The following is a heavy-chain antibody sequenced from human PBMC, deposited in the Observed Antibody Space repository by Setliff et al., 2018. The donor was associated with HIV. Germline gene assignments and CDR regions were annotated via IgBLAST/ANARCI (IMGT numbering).Heavy chain of an antibody. Sequence: ASVKVSCKASGGTFSSYTISWVRQAPGQGLEWMGRIIPILGIANYAQKFQGRVTMTEDTSTDTAYMELSSLRSEDTAVYYCATDLSGSYWYYFDYWGQGTLVTVSS. J-gene: IGHJ4*02. CDR1: GGTFSSYT. CDR3: ATDLSGSYWYYFDY. V-gene: IGHV1-69*04. CDR2: IIPILGIA. D-gene: IGHD1-26*01.